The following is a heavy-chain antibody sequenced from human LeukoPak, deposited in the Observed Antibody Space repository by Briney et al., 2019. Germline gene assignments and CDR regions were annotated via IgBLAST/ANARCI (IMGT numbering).Heavy chain of an antibody. CDR1: GGSISSGDYY. J-gene: IGHJ3*02. D-gene: IGHD2-2*02. V-gene: IGHV4-30-4*08. CDR3: ARDRQLLYLSAFDI. CDR2: IYYSGST. Sequence: MPSQTLSLTCTVSGGSISSGDYYWRWIRQPPGKGLEWIGYIYYSGSTYYNPSLKSRVTISVDTSKNQFSLKLSSVTAADTAVYYCARDRQLLYLSAFDIWGQGTMVTVSS.